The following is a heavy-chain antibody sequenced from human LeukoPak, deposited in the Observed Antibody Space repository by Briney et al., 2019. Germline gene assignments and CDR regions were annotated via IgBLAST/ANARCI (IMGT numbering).Heavy chain of an antibody. D-gene: IGHD2/OR15-2a*01. J-gene: IGHJ5*02. CDR2: ISYDGSNK. CDR3: ARGPILGDL. Sequence: GRSLRLSCAASGFTFSSYAMHWVRQAPGKGLEWVAVISYDGSNKYYADSVKGRFTISRDNAKNSLYMKMNSLRAEDTAVCSCARGPILGDLWGQGTLVIVSS. CDR1: GFTFSSYA. V-gene: IGHV3-30*04.